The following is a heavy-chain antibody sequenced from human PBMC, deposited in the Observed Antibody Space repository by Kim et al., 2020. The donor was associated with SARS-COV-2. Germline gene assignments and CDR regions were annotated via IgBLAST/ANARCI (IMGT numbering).Heavy chain of an antibody. J-gene: IGHJ5*02. CDR3: ARGYYYYGSGSYLDP. Sequence: ASVKVSCKASGYTFTSYAMHWVRQAPGQRLEWMGWINAGNGNTKYSQKFQGRVTITRDTPASTAYMELSSLRSEDTAVYYCARGYYYYGSGSYLDPWGQGTLVTVSS. D-gene: IGHD3-10*01. CDR1: GYTFTSYA. V-gene: IGHV1-3*01. CDR2: INAGNGNT.